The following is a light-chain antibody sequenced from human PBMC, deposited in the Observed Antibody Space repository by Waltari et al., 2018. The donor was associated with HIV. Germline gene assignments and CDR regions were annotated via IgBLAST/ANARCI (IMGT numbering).Light chain of an antibody. CDR1: SSDVGGSNY. Sequence: QSALTKPASVSGSPGQSITISCTGTSSDVGGSNYVPCYQQHPGKAPKLMLYDVSKRPSGVSNRFSGSKSGNTASLTISGLQAEDEADYYCCSYAGSSTYVFGTGTKVTVL. V-gene: IGLV2-23*02. CDR3: CSYAGSSTYV. CDR2: DVS. J-gene: IGLJ1*01.